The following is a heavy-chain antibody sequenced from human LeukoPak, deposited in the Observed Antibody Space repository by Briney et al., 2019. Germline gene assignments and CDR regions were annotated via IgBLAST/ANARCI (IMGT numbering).Heavy chain of an antibody. CDR1: GFSFSDYY. V-gene: IGHV3-11*01. Sequence: GGSLRLSCAASGFSFSDYYMNWIRQAPGKGLEWISYIVGSGSTIYYADSVKGRFSISRDNAKNSLYLQVNSLRADDTAVYYCARGGLWLTDGMDVWGQGTTVTVSS. CDR3: ARGGLWLTDGMDV. CDR2: IVGSGSTI. D-gene: IGHD3-10*01. J-gene: IGHJ6*02.